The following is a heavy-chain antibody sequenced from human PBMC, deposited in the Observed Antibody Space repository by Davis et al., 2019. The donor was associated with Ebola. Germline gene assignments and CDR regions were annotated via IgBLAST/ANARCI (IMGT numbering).Heavy chain of an antibody. Sequence: SETLSLTCSVSGDSITSAYFSWTWVRQPAGKGLEWIGHIYTNGNTKYSSSLESRVTISLDTSKNQFSLTLSSVTAADTGIYFCASPHQIRGTDFFDSWGPGTLVTVSS. CDR3: ASPHQIRGTDFFDS. D-gene: IGHD2-2*01. CDR2: IYTNGNT. V-gene: IGHV4-61*09. CDR1: GDSITSAYFS. J-gene: IGHJ4*02.